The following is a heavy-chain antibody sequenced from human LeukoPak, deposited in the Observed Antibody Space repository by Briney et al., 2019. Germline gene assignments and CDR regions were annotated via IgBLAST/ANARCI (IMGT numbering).Heavy chain of an antibody. V-gene: IGHV3-48*03. CDR1: GFTFTNYE. CDR2: ISSSGYTI. Sequence: GGSLRLSCAAAGFTFTNYEMNWVRQAPGKGLEWVSYISSSGYTIYYADSVKGRFTISRDNAKNSLYLQMNSLRAEDTAVYYCARNDPWDYWGQESLVTVSS. CDR3: ARNDPWDY. J-gene: IGHJ4*02.